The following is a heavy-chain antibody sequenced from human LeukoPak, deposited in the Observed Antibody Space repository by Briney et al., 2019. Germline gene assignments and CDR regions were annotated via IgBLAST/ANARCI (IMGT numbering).Heavy chain of an antibody. Sequence: PSETLSLTCTVSGGSISSFYWSWIRQPAGKGLEWIGRIYSSGYTNYNPSLDSRVTMSVDKSKNQFSLNLSSMTAADTAVYYCARDFGVEGARGFDYWGQGTLVTVSS. CDR1: GGSISSFY. CDR3: ARDFGVEGARGFDY. V-gene: IGHV4-4*07. D-gene: IGHD3-3*01. J-gene: IGHJ4*02. CDR2: IYSSGYT.